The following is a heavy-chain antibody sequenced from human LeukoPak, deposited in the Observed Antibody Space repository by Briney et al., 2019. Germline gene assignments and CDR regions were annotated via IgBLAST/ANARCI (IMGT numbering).Heavy chain of an antibody. J-gene: IGHJ6*02. CDR2: INTNTGNP. Sequence: ASVKVSCKASGYTFTSYAMNWVRQAPGQGLEWMGWINTNTGNPTYAQGFTGRFVFSLDTSVSTAYLQISSLKAEDTAVYYCAGGDPWGPTKLRFLEWVPYYYYYGMDVWGQGTTVTVSS. D-gene: IGHD3-3*01. CDR1: GYTFTSYA. V-gene: IGHV7-4-1*02. CDR3: AGGDPWGPTKLRFLEWVPYYYYYGMDV.